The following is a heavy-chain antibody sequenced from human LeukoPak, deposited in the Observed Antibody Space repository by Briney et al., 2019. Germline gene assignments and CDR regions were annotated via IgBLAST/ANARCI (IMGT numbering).Heavy chain of an antibody. CDR1: GYTFTGYY. CDR3: AREKWELHNWFDP. CDR2: INPNSGGT. D-gene: IGHD1-26*01. Sequence: ASVKVSCKASGYTFTGYYMHWVRQAPGQGLEWMGWINPNSGGTNYAQKFQGRVTMTRDTSISTAYMELSRLRSDDTAVYYCAREKWELHNWFDPWGQGTLVTVSS. V-gene: IGHV1-2*02. J-gene: IGHJ5*02.